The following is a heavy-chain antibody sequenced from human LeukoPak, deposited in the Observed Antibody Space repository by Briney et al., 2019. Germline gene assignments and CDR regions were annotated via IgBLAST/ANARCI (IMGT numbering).Heavy chain of an antibody. Sequence: SETLSLTCTVSGGSVSSGSYYWSWIRQPPGKGLEWIGYIYYSGSTYYNPSLKSRVTISVDTSKNQFSLKLSSVTAADTAVYYCASRDYGDYSVDYWGQGTLVTVSS. CDR1: GGSVSSGSYY. CDR3: ASRDYGDYSVDY. V-gene: IGHV4-61*01. J-gene: IGHJ4*02. D-gene: IGHD4-17*01. CDR2: IYYSGST.